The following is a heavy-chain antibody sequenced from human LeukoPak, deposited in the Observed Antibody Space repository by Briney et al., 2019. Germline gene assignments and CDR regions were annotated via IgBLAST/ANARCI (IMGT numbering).Heavy chain of an antibody. Sequence: SETLSLTCAVSGGSISSGGYSWSWIRQPPGKGLEWIGYIYHSGSTYYNPSLKSRVTISVDRSKNQFSLKLSSVTAADTAVYYCARGVAAAPIRWFDPWGQGTLVTVSS. CDR2: IYHSGST. J-gene: IGHJ5*02. CDR1: GGSISSGGYS. CDR3: ARGVAAAPIRWFDP. D-gene: IGHD6-13*01. V-gene: IGHV4-30-2*01.